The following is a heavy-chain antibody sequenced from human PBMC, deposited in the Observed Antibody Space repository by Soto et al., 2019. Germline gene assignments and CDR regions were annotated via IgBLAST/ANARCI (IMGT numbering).Heavy chain of an antibody. J-gene: IGHJ6*02. V-gene: IGHV3-30*18. Sequence: GGSLRLSCSASGFTFTTYGMHWVRQAPGKGLEWVAIISYRGSDGYYADSVKGRFTISRDNSKTTLYLQMNSLRAEDTAVYYCAKDARPWFGDHNYFYGVDVWGQGTTVTVS. CDR3: AKDARPWFGDHNYFYGVDV. D-gene: IGHD3-10*01. CDR1: GFTFTTYG. CDR2: ISYRGSDG.